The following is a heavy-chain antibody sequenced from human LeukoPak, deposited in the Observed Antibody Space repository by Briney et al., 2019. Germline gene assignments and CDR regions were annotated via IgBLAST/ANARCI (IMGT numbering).Heavy chain of an antibody. CDR1: GFTFRNYG. CDR3: ARHQPMVRYKNWFDP. CDR2: INSDGINT. V-gene: IGHV3-74*01. Sequence: GGSLRLSCATSGFTFRNYGMHWVRQAPGKGLVWVSRINSDGINTSYADSVKGRFTISRDNAKNTLNLQMNSLRAEDTAVYYCARHQPMVRYKNWFDPWGQGTLVTVSS. J-gene: IGHJ5*02. D-gene: IGHD3-10*01.